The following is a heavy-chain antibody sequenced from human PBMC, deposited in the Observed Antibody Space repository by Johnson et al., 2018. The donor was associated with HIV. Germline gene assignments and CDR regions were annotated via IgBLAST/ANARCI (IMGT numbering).Heavy chain of an antibody. Sequence: VQLVESGGGVVQPGRSLRLSCAASGLTFSTYAMHWVRQAPGKGLEWVSFIRSKAYGETTDYAASVKGRFTISRDDSKSIAFLQMDSLKTEDTAMYYCTGGRDLRAFDIWGQGTMVTVSS. V-gene: IGHV3-49*04. D-gene: IGHD2-21*02. CDR1: GLTFSTYA. CDR2: IRSKAYGETT. J-gene: IGHJ3*02. CDR3: TGGRDLRAFDI.